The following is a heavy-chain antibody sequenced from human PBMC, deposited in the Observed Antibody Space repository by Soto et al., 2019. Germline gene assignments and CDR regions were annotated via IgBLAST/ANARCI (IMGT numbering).Heavy chain of an antibody. J-gene: IGHJ4*02. Sequence: PSETLYLTCPVSGGSINSGGFYWTWIRHHPGKGLEWIGYIYYSGSTYYNPSLKSRVIISVDTSKNQFSLRLRSVTTADTAVYYCARAAFFYCYNTGYYHFDFRGQCSFVTVSS. CDR1: GGSINSGGFY. CDR2: IYYSGST. V-gene: IGHV4-31*03. D-gene: IGHD3-22*01. CDR3: ARAAFFYCYNTGYYHFDF.